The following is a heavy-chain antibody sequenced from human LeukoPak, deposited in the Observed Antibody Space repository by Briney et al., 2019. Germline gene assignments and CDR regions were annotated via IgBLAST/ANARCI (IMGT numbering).Heavy chain of an antibody. CDR1: GLTVRSYS. CDR2: MSSISSTI. J-gene: IGHJ5*02. V-gene: IGHV3-48*04. Sequence: AGSLRLSCAASGLTVRSYSMDWVRQAPGKGLEWVSYMSSISSTIYYADSVKGRFTISRDNAKNSLYLQMNSLRAEDTAVYYCARDFLRFGELLGEDWFDPWGQGTLVTVPT. D-gene: IGHD3-10*01. CDR3: ARDFLRFGELLGEDWFDP.